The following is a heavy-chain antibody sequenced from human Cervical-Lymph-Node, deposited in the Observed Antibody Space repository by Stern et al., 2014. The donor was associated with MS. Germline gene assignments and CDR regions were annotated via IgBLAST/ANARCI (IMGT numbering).Heavy chain of an antibody. J-gene: IGHJ4*02. CDR3: ARDYEDTSMLFDH. D-gene: IGHD2-8*01. CDR2: ISYDGNHK. Sequence: QVQLVQSGGAVVQPGRSLRLSCAASGFTFSRYGMHWVRQAPGQGLVRATVISYDGNHKYYAASVKGRFTISRDNSKNTLHLQMNSVTPDDTAIYYCARDYEDTSMLFDHWGQGTLVTVSS. V-gene: IGHV3-30*03. CDR1: GFTFSRYG.